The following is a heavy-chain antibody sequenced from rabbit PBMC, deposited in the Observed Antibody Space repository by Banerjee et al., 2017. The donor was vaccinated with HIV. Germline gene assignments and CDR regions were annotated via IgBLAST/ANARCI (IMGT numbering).Heavy chain of an antibody. J-gene: IGHJ4*01. CDR2: IGAGSSDNT. V-gene: IGHV1S45*01. D-gene: IGHD3-1*01. CDR3: ARDPGTYFNL. CDR1: GLDFSSSYW. Sequence: QEQLEESGGDLVKPEGSLTLTCTASGLDFSSSYWICWVRQAPGKGLEWIGCIGAGSSDNTYYASWAKGRFTISKTSSTTVTLQMTSLAAADTATYFCARDPGTYFNLLGPGTLVTVS.